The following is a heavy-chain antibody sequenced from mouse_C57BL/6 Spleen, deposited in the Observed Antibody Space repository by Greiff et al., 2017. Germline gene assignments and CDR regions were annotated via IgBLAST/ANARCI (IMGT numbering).Heavy chain of an antibody. CDR3: ARAPVASFDY. J-gene: IGHJ2*01. Sequence: EVQLQESGPGLVKPSQSLSLTCSVTGYSITSGYYWNWIRQFPGNKLEWMGYISYDGSNNYNPSLKNRISITRDTSKNQFFLKLNSVTTEDTATXYCARAPVASFDYGGQGTTLTGSS. CDR2: ISYDGSN. V-gene: IGHV3-6*01. CDR1: GYSITSGYY. D-gene: IGHD1-1*01.